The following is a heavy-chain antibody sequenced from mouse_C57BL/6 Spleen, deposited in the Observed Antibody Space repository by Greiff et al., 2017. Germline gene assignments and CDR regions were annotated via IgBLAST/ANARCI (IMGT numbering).Heavy chain of an antibody. J-gene: IGHJ3*01. CDR2: IHPSDSDT. CDR1: GYTFTSYW. CDR3: AMGRFAY. Sequence: QVQLQQSGAELVKPGASVKVSCTASGYTFTSYWMHWVKQRPGQGLEWIGRIHPSDSDTNSNPKFKGKATLTVDKSSITAYRQLSSLTSEDSAFYYCAMGRFAYWGQGTLVTVSA. V-gene: IGHV1-74*01.